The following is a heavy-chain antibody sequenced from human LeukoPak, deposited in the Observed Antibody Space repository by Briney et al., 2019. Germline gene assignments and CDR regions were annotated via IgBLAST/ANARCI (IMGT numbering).Heavy chain of an antibody. D-gene: IGHD6-19*01. Sequence: PGGSLTLSCGVSGFTLNVCAMHGVRQASGKGLEWVGLIRSSTNNYATAYAASVRGRFTISRDGSKDTAYLQMNSLKTEVMAVDYRADGSGWYRPVYWGQGTLVTVYS. J-gene: IGHJ4*01. CDR2: IRSSTNNYAT. V-gene: IGHV3-73*01. CDR1: GFTLNVCA. CDR3: ADGSGWYRPVY.